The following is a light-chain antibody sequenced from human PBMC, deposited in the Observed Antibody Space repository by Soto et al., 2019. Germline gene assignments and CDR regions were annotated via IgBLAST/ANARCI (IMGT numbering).Light chain of an antibody. CDR3: QQYYGLPPLT. J-gene: IGKJ5*01. V-gene: IGKV1-33*01. CDR1: QNITNN. Sequence: DIQMTQSPSSLSASIGDRVTITCQASQNITNNLIWYQQKPGKAPNLLIYHASKLANGDTSRFSGRGSVTDFSFIITRLQREDLATYYCQQYYGLPPLTFGQGTRLEL. CDR2: HAS.